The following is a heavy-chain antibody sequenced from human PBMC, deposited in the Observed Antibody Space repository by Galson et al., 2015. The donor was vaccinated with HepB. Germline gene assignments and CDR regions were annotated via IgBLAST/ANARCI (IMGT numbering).Heavy chain of an antibody. V-gene: IGHV5-51*01. Sequence: QSGAEVKKPGESLKISCKGSGYSFTSYWIGWVRQMPGKGLEWMGIIYPGDSDTRYSPSFQGQVTISADKSISTAYLQWSSLKASDTAMYYCARPKGADWGDPDAFDIWDQGTMVTVSS. J-gene: IGHJ3*02. D-gene: IGHD7-27*01. CDR3: ARPKGADWGDPDAFDI. CDR1: GYSFTSYW. CDR2: IYPGDSDT.